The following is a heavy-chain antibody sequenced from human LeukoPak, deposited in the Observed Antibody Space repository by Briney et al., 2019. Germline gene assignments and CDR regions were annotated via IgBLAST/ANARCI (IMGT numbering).Heavy chain of an antibody. CDR1: GGSISSYY. CDR2: IYYSGST. J-gene: IGHJ3*02. Sequence: NPSETLSLTCTVSGGSISSYYWSWIRQPPGKGLEWIGYIYYSGSTNYNPSLKSRVTISVDTSKNQFSLKLSPVAAADTAVYYCANTIAVAGIDAFDIWGQGTMVTGSS. D-gene: IGHD6-19*01. CDR3: ANTIAVAGIDAFDI. V-gene: IGHV4-59*01.